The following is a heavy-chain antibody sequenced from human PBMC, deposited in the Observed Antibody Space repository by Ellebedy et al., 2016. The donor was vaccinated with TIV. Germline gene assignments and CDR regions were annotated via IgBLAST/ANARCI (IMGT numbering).Heavy chain of an antibody. V-gene: IGHV4-34*01. Sequence: MPSETLSLTCAVYGGSFRGYYWSWIRQPPGKGLEWIGEINHSGSTNYNPSLKSRVTVSVDTSKNQFSLKLSSVTAADTAVYYCARCPGDTAMVTCYFDYWGQGTLVTVSS. D-gene: IGHD5-18*01. CDR3: ARCPGDTAMVTCYFDY. CDR2: INHSGST. CDR1: GGSFRGYY. J-gene: IGHJ4*02.